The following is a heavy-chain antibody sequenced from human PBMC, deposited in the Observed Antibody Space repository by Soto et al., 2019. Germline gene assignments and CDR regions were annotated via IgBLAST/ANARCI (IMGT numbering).Heavy chain of an antibody. J-gene: IGHJ4*02. CDR3: ARSSANKRGLDS. Sequence: QVQLQESGPGLVKPSGTLSLTCAVSGGSIRGYDWWSWVRQPPGKGLEWIGETSPDGITNYNASLKSRVTISVDKSGNHFSLKLSSVTAADTAVYYCARSSANKRGLDSWGQGTLLTISS. V-gene: IGHV4-4*02. D-gene: IGHD2-2*01. CDR2: TSPDGIT. CDR1: GGSIRGYDW.